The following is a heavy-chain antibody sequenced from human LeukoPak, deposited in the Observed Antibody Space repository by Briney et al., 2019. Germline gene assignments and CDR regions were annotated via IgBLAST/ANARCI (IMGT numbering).Heavy chain of an antibody. D-gene: IGHD6-19*01. CDR2: ISTSSSYI. V-gene: IGHV3-21*01. Sequence: GGSLRLSCTASGFTFSSYSMNWVRQAPGKGLEWVSSISTSSSYIYYADSVKGRFTISRDNSKNTLYLQMNSLRAEDTAVYYCARAIKAVAGTFHRDYYFDYWGQGTLVTVSS. CDR3: ARAIKAVAGTFHRDYYFDY. J-gene: IGHJ4*02. CDR1: GFTFSSYS.